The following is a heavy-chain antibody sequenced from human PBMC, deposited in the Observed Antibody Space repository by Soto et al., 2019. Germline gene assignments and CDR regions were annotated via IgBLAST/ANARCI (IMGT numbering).Heavy chain of an antibody. Sequence: SETLSLTCTVSGGSISSGGYYWSWIRQHPGKGLEWIGYIHYSGGTYYNPSLKSRVTISVDPSENQFSLKLSSVTAADTAVYYCARGRTTFDCWGQGALVTVSS. CDR2: IHYSGGT. V-gene: IGHV4-31*03. J-gene: IGHJ4*02. CDR3: ARGRTTFDC. CDR1: GGSISSGGYY. D-gene: IGHD1-1*01.